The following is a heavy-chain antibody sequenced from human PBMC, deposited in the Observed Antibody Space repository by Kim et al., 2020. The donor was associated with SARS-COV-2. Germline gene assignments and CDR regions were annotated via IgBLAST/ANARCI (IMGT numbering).Heavy chain of an antibody. CDR3: ARALLEQLVRGDFVYYGMDV. J-gene: IGHJ6*02. CDR2: ISAYNGNT. D-gene: IGHD6-6*01. Sequence: ASVKVSCKASGYTFTSYGISWVRQAPGQGLEWMGWISAYNGNTNYAQKLQGRVTMTTDTSTSTAYMELRSLRSDDTAVYYCARALLEQLVRGDFVYYGMDVWGQGTTVTVSS. V-gene: IGHV1-18*01. CDR1: GYTFTSYG.